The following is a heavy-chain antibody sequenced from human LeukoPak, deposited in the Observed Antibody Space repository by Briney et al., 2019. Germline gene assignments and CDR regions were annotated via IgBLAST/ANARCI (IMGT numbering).Heavy chain of an antibody. V-gene: IGHV3-11*01. CDR1: GFTFSDYY. Sequence: KPGGSLRLSCAASGFTFSDYYMTWIRQAPGKGLEWVSYISSSGSIIYYADSVKGRFTISRDNAKNSLFLQMNSLRAEDTAVYYCARLPTAHERGCSGGSCYYFDYWGQGTLVTVSS. D-gene: IGHD2-15*01. CDR3: ARLPTAHERGCSGGSCYYFDY. J-gene: IGHJ4*02. CDR2: ISSSGSII.